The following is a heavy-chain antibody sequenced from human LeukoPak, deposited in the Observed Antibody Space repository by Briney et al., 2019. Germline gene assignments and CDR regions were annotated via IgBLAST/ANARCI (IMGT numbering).Heavy chain of an antibody. D-gene: IGHD1-1*01. J-gene: IGHJ4*02. V-gene: IGHV3-23*01. CDR2: ISGSGGNT. CDR3: AKDMRTLDYFDY. CDR1: GFTFTSYA. Sequence: GGSLRLSCAASGFTFTSYAMSWVRQAPGKGLEWVSGISGSGGNTYYADSVKGRFTISRDNSKKTLYLQMNSLRAEDTAIYYCAKDMRTLDYFDYWGQGTLVTVSS.